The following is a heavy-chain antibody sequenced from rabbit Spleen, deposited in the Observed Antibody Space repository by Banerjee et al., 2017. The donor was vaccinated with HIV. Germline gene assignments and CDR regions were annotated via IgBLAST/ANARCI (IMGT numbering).Heavy chain of an antibody. V-gene: IGHV1S45*01. Sequence: EQLEESGGGLVKPEGSLTLTCKASGVSFSDKDVMCWVRQAPGKGLEWIACINIVTGKTVYASWAKGRFIMSRTSSTTVFLQMTSLTAADTATYFCVRDLGYDDDSEKGYFNLWGPGTLVTVS. J-gene: IGHJ4*01. CDR2: INIVTGKT. CDR1: GVSFSDKDV. D-gene: IGHD2-1*01. CDR3: VRDLGYDDDSEKGYFNL.